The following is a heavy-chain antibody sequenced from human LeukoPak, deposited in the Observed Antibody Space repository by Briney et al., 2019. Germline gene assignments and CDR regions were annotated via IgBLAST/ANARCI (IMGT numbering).Heavy chain of an antibody. CDR3: ARDRRDEYGDYGSNAFDI. V-gene: IGHV4-39*07. Sequence: SETLSLTCTVSGGSISSSSYYRGWIRQPPGKGLEWIWSIYYSGSTYYNPSLKSRVTISVDTSKNQFSLKLTSVTAADTAVYHCARDRRDEYGDYGSNAFDIWGHGTMVTASS. D-gene: IGHD4-17*01. CDR2: IYYSGST. CDR1: GGSISSSSYY. J-gene: IGHJ3*02.